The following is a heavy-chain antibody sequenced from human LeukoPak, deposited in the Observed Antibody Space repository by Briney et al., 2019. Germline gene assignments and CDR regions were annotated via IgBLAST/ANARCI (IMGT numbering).Heavy chain of an antibody. J-gene: IGHJ3*02. Sequence: PGGSLRLSCAATGFTFSSYSMNCFRPAPGKGTASVSSLSSSSYIYYADSVKGRFTISRDNAKNSLYLQMNSLRAEDTAVYYCAGEDIVVVPAAPLNDAFDIWGQGTMVTVSS. CDR2: LSSSSYI. V-gene: IGHV3-21*01. CDR3: AGEDIVVVPAAPLNDAFDI. D-gene: IGHD2-2*01. CDR1: GFTFSSYS.